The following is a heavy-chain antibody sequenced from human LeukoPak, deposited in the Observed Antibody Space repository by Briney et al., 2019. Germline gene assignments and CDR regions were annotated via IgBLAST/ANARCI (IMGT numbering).Heavy chain of an antibody. D-gene: IGHD5-18*01. CDR3: ARDPEQYSYSYYPNYPFDI. V-gene: IGHV1-18*01. Sequence: ASVKVSCKASGGTFSSYAISWVRQAPGQGLEWMGWISAYNANTNYAQKLQGRVTMTTDTSTSTAYMQLRSLRSDDTAVYYCARDPEQYSYSYYPNYPFDIWPQGTMVSV. CDR1: GGTFSSYA. CDR2: ISAYNANT. J-gene: IGHJ3*02.